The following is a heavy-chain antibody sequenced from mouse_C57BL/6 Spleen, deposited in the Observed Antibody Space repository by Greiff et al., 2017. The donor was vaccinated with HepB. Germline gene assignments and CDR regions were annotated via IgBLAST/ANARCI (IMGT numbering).Heavy chain of an antibody. V-gene: IGHV1-15*01. CDR2: IDPETGGT. D-gene: IGHD2-5*01. Sequence: QVQLKQSGAELVRPGASVTLSCKASGYTFTDYELHWVKQTPVHGLEWIGAIDPETGGTAYNQKFKGKAILTADKSSSTAYMELRSLTSEDSAVYYCTPYSNYEGAMDYWGQGTSVTVSS. CDR3: TPYSNYEGAMDY. J-gene: IGHJ4*01. CDR1: GYTFTDYE.